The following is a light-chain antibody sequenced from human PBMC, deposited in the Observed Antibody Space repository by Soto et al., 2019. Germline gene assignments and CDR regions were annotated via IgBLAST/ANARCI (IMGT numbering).Light chain of an antibody. CDR1: QSISSW. Sequence: DIQMTQSPSTLSASVGDRVTITCRASQSISSWLAWYQQKPGKAPKLLIYDASSLESGVPSRFSGSGSGTDFTLTTSSLQPDDFATYDCQQYNSYSYTFGQGTKLESK. V-gene: IGKV1-5*01. CDR3: QQYNSYSYT. CDR2: DAS. J-gene: IGKJ2*01.